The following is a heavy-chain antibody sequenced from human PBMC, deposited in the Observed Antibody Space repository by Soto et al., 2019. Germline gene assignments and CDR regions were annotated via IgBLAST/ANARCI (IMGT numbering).Heavy chain of an antibody. Sequence: EVQLVESGGGLVQPGRSLRLSCAASGFIFDDYAMHWVRQAPGKGLEWVSGINWNSGSRGYADTVKGRFTISRDNAKNALYLQMSSLRAEDTALYYCAKAGAGYDSRDYDFYPYMDAWGKGTTVTVAS. CDR2: INWNSGSR. D-gene: IGHD2-15*01. J-gene: IGHJ6*03. V-gene: IGHV3-9*01. CDR3: AKAGAGYDSRDYDFYPYMDA. CDR1: GFIFDDYA.